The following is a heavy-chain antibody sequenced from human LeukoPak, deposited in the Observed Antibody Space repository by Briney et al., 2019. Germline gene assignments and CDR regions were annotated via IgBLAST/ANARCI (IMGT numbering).Heavy chain of an antibody. Sequence: SETLSLTCTVSDYSISSGYYWSWIRQPPGKGLEWIGYIYYLGSTNYNPSLKSRVTISLDTSKNQFSLNLSSVTAADTAVYYCARSPYSGTYGVWGQGTLVTVSS. V-gene: IGHV4-61*01. CDR3: ARSPYSGTYGV. CDR2: IYYLGST. J-gene: IGHJ4*02. D-gene: IGHD1-26*01. CDR1: DYSISSGYY.